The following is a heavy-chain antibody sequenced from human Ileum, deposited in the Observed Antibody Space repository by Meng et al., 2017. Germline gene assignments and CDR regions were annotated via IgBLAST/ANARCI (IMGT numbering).Heavy chain of an antibody. CDR1: GGSIESNNW. CDR2: VYHSGST. CDR3: ARADYVRYFDL. J-gene: IGHJ2*01. Sequence: HVLPPGVGPGLVKPSETLSLTCAVSGGSIESNNWWTWIRQPPGQGLEWIGEVYHSGSTHYNPSLQSRVTISIDNSKNRFSLSLNSVTAADTAIYYCARADYVRYFDLWGRGTLVTVSS. V-gene: IGHV4-4*02. D-gene: IGHD3-10*02.